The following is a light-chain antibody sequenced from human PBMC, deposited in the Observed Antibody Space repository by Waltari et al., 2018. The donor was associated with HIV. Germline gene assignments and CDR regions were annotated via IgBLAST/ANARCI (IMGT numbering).Light chain of an antibody. J-gene: IGKJ1*01. CDR1: QTISNW. V-gene: IGKV1-5*03. Sequence: DVQMTQSPSTVSASLGDRVTINCRASQTISNWLAWYQQKPGKAPNLLIYQASNLESGVTSRFRGSGSGTEFTLIIANLQAEDSATYYCQQYRSYSPWTFGQGTKVE. CDR3: QQYRSYSPWT. CDR2: QAS.